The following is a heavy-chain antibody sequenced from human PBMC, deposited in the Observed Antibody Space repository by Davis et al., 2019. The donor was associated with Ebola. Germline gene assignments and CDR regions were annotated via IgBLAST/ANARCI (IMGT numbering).Heavy chain of an antibody. CDR2: INTNTGNP. CDR1: GYTFTTYP. Sequence: AASVKVSCKASGYTFTTYPMNWVRQAPRQGLEWMGWINTNTGNPTYAQGFTGRFVFSLDTSVSTAYLQISSLKAEDTAVYYCARDRHYYGMDVWGQGTTVTVSS. V-gene: IGHV7-4-1*02. CDR3: ARDRHYYGMDV. J-gene: IGHJ6*02.